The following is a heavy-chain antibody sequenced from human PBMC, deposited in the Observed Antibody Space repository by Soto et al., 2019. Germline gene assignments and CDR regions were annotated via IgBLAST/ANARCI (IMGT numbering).Heavy chain of an antibody. CDR3: ARHGRGYYIDV. CDR2: IYYSGST. Sequence: SETLSLTCTVSGGSISSSSYYWGWIRQPPGKGLEWIGSIYYSGSTYYNPSLKSRVTISVDTSKNQFSLKLSSVTAADTAVYYCARHGRGYYIDVWGKGTTVTVSS. J-gene: IGHJ6*03. CDR1: GGSISSSSYY. V-gene: IGHV4-39*01. D-gene: IGHD1-1*01.